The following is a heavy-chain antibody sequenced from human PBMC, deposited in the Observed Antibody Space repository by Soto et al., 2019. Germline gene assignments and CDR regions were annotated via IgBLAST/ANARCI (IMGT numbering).Heavy chain of an antibody. CDR3: FFQAEDGIRDVRSVSAFLLNRSSDL. CDR2: ISCDGSKK. Sequence: KGLEWVTIISCDGSKKFYADSVKGRFTISRDNSKNTLYLQMSSLRAEDTTVYYFFFQAEDGIRDVRSVSAFLLNRSSDL. D-gene: IGHD3-10*02. V-gene: IGHV3-30*04. J-gene: IGHJ2*01.